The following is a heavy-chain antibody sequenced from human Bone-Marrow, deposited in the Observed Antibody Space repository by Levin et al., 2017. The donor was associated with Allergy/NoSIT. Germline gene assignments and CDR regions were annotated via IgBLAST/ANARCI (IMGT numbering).Heavy chain of an antibody. J-gene: IGHJ2*01. CDR1: EFTFRTYN. Sequence: GGSLRLSCAASEFTFRTYNMNWVRQAPGKGLEWVSSISGSGTTTYYADSVKGRFTISRDNAKDSLYLQMNNLRADATAVYYGARFPLDSGGYDPDSWYLDLWGRGTLVTVSS. D-gene: IGHD3-10*01. CDR2: ISGSGTTT. V-gene: IGHV3-48*01. CDR3: ARFPLDSGGYDPDSWYLDL.